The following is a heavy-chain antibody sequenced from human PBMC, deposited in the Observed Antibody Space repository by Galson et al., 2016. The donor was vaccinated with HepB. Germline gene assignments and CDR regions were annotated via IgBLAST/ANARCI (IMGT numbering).Heavy chain of an antibody. CDR2: ISYDGSSK. J-gene: IGHJ3*02. CDR3: AKSVGVQLWLDHAFDI. D-gene: IGHD5-18*01. V-gene: IGHV3-30*18. CDR1: GFTFSSYG. Sequence: SLRLSCAASGFTFSSYGMHWVRQAPGKGLEWVAVISYDGSSKYYADSEKGRFTISRDNSKNTLYVQMNSLRAEDTAAYYCAKSVGVQLWLDHAFDIWGQGTMVTVSS.